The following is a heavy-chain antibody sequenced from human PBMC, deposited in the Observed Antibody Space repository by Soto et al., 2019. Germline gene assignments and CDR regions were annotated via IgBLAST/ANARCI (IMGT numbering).Heavy chain of an antibody. CDR3: AKGRGYCSSTSCYVGSDS. CDR1: GFTFSSYA. J-gene: IGHJ4*02. V-gene: IGHV3-23*01. D-gene: IGHD2-2*01. CDR2: ISGSGGST. Sequence: EVQLLESGGGLVQPGGSLRLSCAASGFTFSSYAMSWVRQAPGKGLEWVSAISGSGGSTYYADSVKGRFTISRDNSKNTLELQMNSLRAEDTAVYYCAKGRGYCSSTSCYVGSDSWGQGTLVTVSS.